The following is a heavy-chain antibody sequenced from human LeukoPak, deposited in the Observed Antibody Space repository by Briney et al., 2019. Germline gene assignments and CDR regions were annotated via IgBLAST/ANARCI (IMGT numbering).Heavy chain of an antibody. J-gene: IGHJ4*02. CDR3: ARVGSSGYCHDY. Sequence: ASLKVSCKASGYPLTDYYVHWVRQAPGQGLEWMGIINPSGGSTSYAQNFQGRVTMTRDTSTSTVYMELSSLRSEDTAVYYCARVGSSGYCHDYWGQGTLVTVSS. V-gene: IGHV1-46*01. CDR1: GYPLTDYY. CDR2: INPSGGST. D-gene: IGHD3-22*01.